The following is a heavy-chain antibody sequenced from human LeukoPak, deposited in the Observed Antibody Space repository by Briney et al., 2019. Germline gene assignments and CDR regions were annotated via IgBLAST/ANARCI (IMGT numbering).Heavy chain of an antibody. CDR1: GGTFSSYA. J-gene: IGHJ3*02. V-gene: IGHV1-69*13. D-gene: IGHD5-24*01. CDR2: IIPIFGTA. CDR3: ARGGLEMATMSAFDI. Sequence: SVKVSCKASGGTFSSYAISWVRQAPGQGLGWMGGIIPIFGTANYAQKFQGRVTITADESTSTAYMELSSLRSEDTAVYYCARGGLEMATMSAFDIWGQGTMVTVSS.